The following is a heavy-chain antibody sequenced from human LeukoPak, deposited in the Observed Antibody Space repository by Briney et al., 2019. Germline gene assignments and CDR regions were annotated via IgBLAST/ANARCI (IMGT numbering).Heavy chain of an antibody. J-gene: IGHJ4*02. Sequence: SETLSLTCTVSGGSISSYYWSWIRQPPGKGLEWIGEINHSGSTNYNPSLKSRVTISVDTSKNQFSLKLSSVTAADTAVYYCARGSPANIAAAGTDFDYWGQGTLVTVSS. D-gene: IGHD6-13*01. CDR3: ARGSPANIAAAGTDFDY. CDR2: INHSGST. V-gene: IGHV4-34*01. CDR1: GGSISSYY.